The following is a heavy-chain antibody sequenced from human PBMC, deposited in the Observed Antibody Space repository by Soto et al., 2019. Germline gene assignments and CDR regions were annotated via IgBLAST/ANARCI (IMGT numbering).Heavy chain of an antibody. D-gene: IGHD3-22*01. Sequence: QVQLVQSGGEVKKPGASVKVSCKASGYTFTTYDLSWVRQAPGHGLEWMGWISAYNGNTNYPQNLQGRVTMTTDTSTSTAYMELRSLRSDDTAVYYCARVIGYYYHMDVWGQGTTVTVSS. CDR2: ISAYNGNT. CDR1: GYTFTTYD. CDR3: ARVIGYYYHMDV. J-gene: IGHJ6*02. V-gene: IGHV1-18*01.